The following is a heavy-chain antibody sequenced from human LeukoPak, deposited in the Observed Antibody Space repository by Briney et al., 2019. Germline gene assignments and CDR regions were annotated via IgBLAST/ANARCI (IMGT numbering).Heavy chain of an antibody. CDR1: GGSISSSSYY. CDR2: IYYSGST. V-gene: IGHV4-39*07. Sequence: PSETLSLTCTVSGGSISSSSYYWGWIRQPPGKGLEWIGGIYYSGSTYYNPSLKSRVTMSVDTSNNQLSLKMSSVTAADTAVYYCARGGGWWNYWGQGTLVTVSS. CDR3: ARGGGWWNY. J-gene: IGHJ4*02. D-gene: IGHD6-19*01.